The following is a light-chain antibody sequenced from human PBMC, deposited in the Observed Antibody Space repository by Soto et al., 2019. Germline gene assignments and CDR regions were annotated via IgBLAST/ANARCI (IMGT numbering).Light chain of an antibody. Sequence: QSALTQLASVSGSTRQSMTISRTGSSDDIGTYEYISWHQHHTDKAPKLILFGVYDRPSGISDRFSGSNAGNTASLTIFGLQVEDEAVYYCSSYTTGSTLPWVVGTGTKVTVL. V-gene: IGLV2-14*01. CDR1: SDDIGTYEY. J-gene: IGLJ1*01. CDR3: SSYTTGSTLPWV. CDR2: GVY.